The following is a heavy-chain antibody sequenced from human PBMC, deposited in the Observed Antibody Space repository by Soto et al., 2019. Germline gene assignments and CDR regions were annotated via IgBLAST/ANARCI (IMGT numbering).Heavy chain of an antibody. CDR2: IYYSGST. CDR1: GGSVSRGKYY. D-gene: IGHD5-12*01. V-gene: IGHV4-61*01. CDR3: ARVWPEWISLEGYGMDV. J-gene: IGHJ6*02. Sequence: SETLSLTCTVSGGSVSRGKYYWSWIRQPPGKGLEWIGYIYYSGSTNYNPSLKSRVTISVDTSKNQFSLKLSSVTAADTAVYYCARVWPEWISLEGYGMDVWAQGNTVTVS.